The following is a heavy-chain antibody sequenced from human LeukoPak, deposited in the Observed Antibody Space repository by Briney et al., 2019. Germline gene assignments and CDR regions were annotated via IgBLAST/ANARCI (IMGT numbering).Heavy chain of an antibody. Sequence: TPSETLSLTCAVYGGSFSGYYWSWIRQPPGKGLEWIGEINHSGSTNYNPSLKSRVTISVDTSKNQFSLKLSSVTAANTAVYYCARGKKQLGYRTNGVCKMVQNYFDYWGQGTLVTVSS. D-gene: IGHD2-8*01. J-gene: IGHJ4*02. CDR3: ARGKKQLGYRTNGVCKMVQNYFDY. CDR1: GGSFSGYY. V-gene: IGHV4-34*01. CDR2: INHSGST.